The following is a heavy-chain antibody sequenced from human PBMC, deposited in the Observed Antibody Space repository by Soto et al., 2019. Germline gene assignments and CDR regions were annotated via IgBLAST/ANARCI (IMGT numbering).Heavy chain of an antibody. V-gene: IGHV4-34*01. J-gene: IGHJ4*02. Sequence: QVQLQQWGAGLLKPSETLSLTCAVYGGSFSGYYWSWIRQPPGKGLEWIGEINHSGSTNYNPSLKSRVTISVDTSKNQFSLKLSSVTAADTAVYYCARIGIAGGRSDYWGQGTLVTVSS. CDR3: ARIGIAGGRSDY. CDR2: INHSGST. D-gene: IGHD6-13*01. CDR1: GGSFSGYY.